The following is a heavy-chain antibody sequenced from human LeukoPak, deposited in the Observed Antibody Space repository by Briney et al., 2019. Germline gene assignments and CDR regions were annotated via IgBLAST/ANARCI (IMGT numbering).Heavy chain of an antibody. CDR2: ISASGDNT. CDR3: AKGSLTAYYTFDF. D-gene: IGHD3-9*01. CDR1: GFTFSTYA. J-gene: IGHJ4*02. V-gene: IGHV3-23*01. Sequence: GGSLRLSCATSGFTFSTYAMSWVRQAPGKGLEWVSSISASGDNTYYADSVRGRFTISRDRSENTLYLQMNSLRAEDTAVYFCAKGSLTAYYTFDFWGQGTLATVSS.